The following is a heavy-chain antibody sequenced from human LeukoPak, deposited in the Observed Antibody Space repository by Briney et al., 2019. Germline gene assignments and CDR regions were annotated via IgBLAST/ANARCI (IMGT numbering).Heavy chain of an antibody. CDR2: IKSKTDGGTT. D-gene: IGHD1-26*01. CDR3: ARTGGSYPYYFEY. V-gene: IGHV3-15*01. J-gene: IGHJ4*02. Sequence: PGGSLRLSCAASGFTFSNAWMSWVRQAPGKGLEWVGRIKSKTDGGTTDYAAPVKGRFTISRDDSKDTLYLQMNSLRAEDTAVYYCARTGGSYPYYFEYWGQGTLVTVSS. CDR1: GFTFSNAW.